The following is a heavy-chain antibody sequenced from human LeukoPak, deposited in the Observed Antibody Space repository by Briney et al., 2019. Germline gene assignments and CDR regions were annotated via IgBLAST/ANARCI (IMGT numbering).Heavy chain of an antibody. V-gene: IGHV4-38-2*02. Sequence: SETLSLTCTVSGYSLSSGYYWGWIRQPPGTGLEWIGSIYHSGSTYYNPSLKSRVTISVDTSKNQFSLKLSSVTAADTVVYYCARDLFRYSGSYSYWGQGTLVTVSS. CDR2: IYHSGST. CDR1: GYSLSSGYY. J-gene: IGHJ4*02. D-gene: IGHD1-26*01. CDR3: ARDLFRYSGSYSY.